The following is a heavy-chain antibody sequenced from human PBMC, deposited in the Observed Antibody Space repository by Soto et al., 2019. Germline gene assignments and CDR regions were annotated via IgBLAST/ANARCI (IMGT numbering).Heavy chain of an antibody. V-gene: IGHV4-39*01. D-gene: IGHD6-13*01. Sequence: SETLSLTCTVSGGSISSISYYWGWIRQPPGKGLEYIGNIHYTGNTFYNASLKSRVTTSVDTSKNQVSLKLRSVTAADTAVYYCARQVIAAAGTGYFQHWGQGAPVTVSS. CDR2: IHYTGNT. CDR1: GGSISSISYY. J-gene: IGHJ1*01. CDR3: ARQVIAAAGTGYFQH.